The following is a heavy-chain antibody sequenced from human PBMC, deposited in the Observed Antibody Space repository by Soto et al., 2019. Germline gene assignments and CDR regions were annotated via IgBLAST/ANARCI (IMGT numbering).Heavy chain of an antibody. Sequence: GGALRLSCAASGCTFSISSMNWFRQAPGKGLEWVSSISSSSSYIYYADSVRGRFTISRDTSRSTLYLQMNRLRGDDTAIYYCAKVILSCSHYQYGQDVWGQGTTVTVSS. V-gene: IGHV3-21*04. CDR1: GCTFSISS. D-gene: IGHD3-9*01. CDR3: AKVILSCSHYQYGQDV. J-gene: IGHJ6*01. CDR2: ISSSSSYI.